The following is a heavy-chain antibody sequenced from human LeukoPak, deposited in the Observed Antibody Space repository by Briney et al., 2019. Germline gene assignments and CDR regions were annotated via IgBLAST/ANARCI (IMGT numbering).Heavy chain of an antibody. CDR2: ISYDGSNK. CDR1: GFTFSSYA. J-gene: IGHJ4*02. CDR3: ARGGRSWDYFDY. V-gene: IGHV3-30*04. D-gene: IGHD3-16*01. Sequence: PGGSLRLSCAASGFTFSSYAMHWVRQAPGKGLEWVAVISYDGSNKYYADSVKGRFTISRDNSKNTLYLQMNSLRAEDTAVYYCARGGRSWDYFDYWGQGTLVTVSS.